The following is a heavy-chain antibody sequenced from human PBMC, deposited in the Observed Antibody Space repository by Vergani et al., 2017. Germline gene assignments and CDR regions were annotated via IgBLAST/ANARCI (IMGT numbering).Heavy chain of an antibody. D-gene: IGHD5-18*01. V-gene: IGHV1-2*02. CDR2: INPNSGGK. J-gene: IGHJ4*02. Sequence: QVQLVQSGAEVKKPGASVKVSCKASGYTFTGYYMHWARQAPGQGLEWMGWINPNSGGKNYAQKFQGRVTMTRDTSISTAYMELSRLRSDDTAVYYCARSLGYSYGFDYWGQGTLVTVSS. CDR1: GYTFTGYY. CDR3: ARSLGYSYGFDY.